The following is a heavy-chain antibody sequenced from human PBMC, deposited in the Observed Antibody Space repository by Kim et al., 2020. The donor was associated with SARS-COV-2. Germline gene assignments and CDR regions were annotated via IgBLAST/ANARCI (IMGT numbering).Heavy chain of an antibody. V-gene: IGHV3-23*01. CDR3: AKFRGAVTFSWYFDL. CDR2: ISNSGVT. Sequence: GGSLRLSCAASGFTFSSYAMSWVRQAPGKGLEWVLSISNSGVTYYADSVKGRFTISRDNSKNTLYLQMNSLRAEDTAVYYCAKFRGAVTFSWYFDLWGRG. J-gene: IGHJ2*01. D-gene: IGHD2-21*02. CDR1: GFTFSSYA.